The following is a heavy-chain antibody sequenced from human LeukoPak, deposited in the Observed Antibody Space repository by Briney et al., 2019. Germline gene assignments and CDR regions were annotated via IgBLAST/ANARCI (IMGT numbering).Heavy chain of an antibody. V-gene: IGHV3-23*01. CDR3: AKASSSSRPYYFDY. CDR1: GFTFSGYV. Sequence: GGSLRLSCAASGFTFSGYVMSWVRQVPGKGLEWVSAISDNSVSTYYADSVKGRFTVSRDNSKNTLYLQMNSLRVEDTAVYFCAKASSSSRPYYFDYWGQGTLVTVSS. J-gene: IGHJ4*02. CDR2: ISDNSVST. D-gene: IGHD6-6*01.